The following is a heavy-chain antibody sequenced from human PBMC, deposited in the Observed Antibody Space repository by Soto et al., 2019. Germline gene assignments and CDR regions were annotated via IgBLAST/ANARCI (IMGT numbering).Heavy chain of an antibody. CDR3: EIRASYYDSSGYFDY. Sequence: PGVSLRLSCAASGFTFSSYSMNWVRQAPGKGLEWVSSISSSSSYIYYADSVKGRFTISRDNAKNSLYLQMNSLRAEDTAVYYCEIRASYYDSSGYFDYWGQGTLVNVS. J-gene: IGHJ4*02. CDR2: ISSSSSYI. V-gene: IGHV3-21*01. CDR1: GFTFSSYS. D-gene: IGHD3-22*01.